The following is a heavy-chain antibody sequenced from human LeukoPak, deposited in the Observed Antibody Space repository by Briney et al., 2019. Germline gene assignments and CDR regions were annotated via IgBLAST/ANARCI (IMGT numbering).Heavy chain of an antibody. J-gene: IGHJ3*02. CDR2: INWNGGST. Sequence: PGGSLRLSCAASGFTFDDYGMSWVRQAPGKGPEWVSGINWNGGSTGYADSVKGRFTISRDNAKNSLYLQMNSLRAEDTALYYCARSKFDVLRFLEWFLGAFDIWGQGTMVTVSS. V-gene: IGHV3-20*04. CDR3: ARSKFDVLRFLEWFLGAFDI. D-gene: IGHD3-3*01. CDR1: GFTFDDYG.